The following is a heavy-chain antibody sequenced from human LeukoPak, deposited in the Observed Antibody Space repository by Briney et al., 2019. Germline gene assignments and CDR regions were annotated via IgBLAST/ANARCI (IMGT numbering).Heavy chain of an antibody. J-gene: IGHJ3*02. CDR2: VYTSGST. Sequence: SETLSLTCSVSGGSISGYYWTWIRQPAGKGLEWIGRVYTSGSTHYNPSLKTRLTMSVDTSKNQFSLKLGSVTAADTAVYYCARLITGTTTAFDIWGQGTVVTVSS. CDR3: ARLITGTTTAFDI. CDR1: GGSISGYY. D-gene: IGHD1-7*01. V-gene: IGHV4-4*07.